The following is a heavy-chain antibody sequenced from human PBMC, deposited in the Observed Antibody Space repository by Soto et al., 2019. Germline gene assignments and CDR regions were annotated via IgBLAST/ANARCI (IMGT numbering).Heavy chain of an antibody. Sequence: QVQLVESGGGVVRPGRSLRLSCSASGFIFSDYAMHWVRQAPGTGMEWVAVILFDGNKKYYADSVKSRFTISRDNSTNTLYLPMNTLRAEDTAVYYCANDGSQTSSGSYLSSWGQGSLVTVS. D-gene: IGHD1-26*01. CDR2: ILFDGNKK. V-gene: IGHV3-30*18. CDR3: ANDGSQTSSGSYLSS. CDR1: GFIFSDYA. J-gene: IGHJ5*02.